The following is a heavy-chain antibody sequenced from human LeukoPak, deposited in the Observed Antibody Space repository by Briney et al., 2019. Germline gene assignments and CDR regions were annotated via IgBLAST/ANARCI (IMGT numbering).Heavy chain of an antibody. Sequence: PSETLSLTCAVSGYSISSGYYWGWIRQPPGKGLEWIGSIYHSGSTYYNPSLKSRVTISVDTSKNQFSLKLSSVTAADTAVYYCARRITITSMGYFDYWGQGTLVTVSS. J-gene: IGHJ4*02. V-gene: IGHV4-38-2*01. CDR1: GYSISSGYY. CDR3: ARRITITSMGYFDY. D-gene: IGHD3-16*01. CDR2: IYHSGST.